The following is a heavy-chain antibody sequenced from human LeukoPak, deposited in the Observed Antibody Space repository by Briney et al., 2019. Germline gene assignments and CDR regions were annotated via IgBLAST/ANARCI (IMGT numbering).Heavy chain of an antibody. V-gene: IGHV4-30-2*01. CDR3: ARDRKGWIQIDS. CDR1: GGSISSGGYS. D-gene: IGHD5-18*01. J-gene: IGHJ4*02. Sequence: SETLSLTCAVSGGSISSGGYSWSWIRQPPGKGLEWIGYIYHSGSTYYNPSLKSRVTISVDTSKNQLSLNLTSVTAADTAVFYCARDRKGWIQIDSWGQGTLVTVSS. CDR2: IYHSGST.